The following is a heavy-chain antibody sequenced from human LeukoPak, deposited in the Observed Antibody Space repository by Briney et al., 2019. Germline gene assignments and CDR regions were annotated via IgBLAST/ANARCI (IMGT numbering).Heavy chain of an antibody. V-gene: IGHV3-21*01. J-gene: IGHJ4*02. CDR3: ARGVGIAVAGVFDY. CDR2: ISSSSSYI. Sequence: PGGSLRLSCAASGFTFSSYSMNWVRQARGKGLEWVSSISSSSSYIYYADSVKGRFTISRDNAKNSLYLQMNSLRAEDTAVYYCARGVGIAVAGVFDYWGQGTLVTVSS. D-gene: IGHD6-19*01. CDR1: GFTFSSYS.